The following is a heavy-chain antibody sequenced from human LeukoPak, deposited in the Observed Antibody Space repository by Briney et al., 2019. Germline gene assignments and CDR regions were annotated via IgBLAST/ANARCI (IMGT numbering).Heavy chain of an antibody. Sequence: GESLKISCKGSGYSFTSYWIGWVRQMPGKGLEWMGIIYPGDSDTRYSPSFQGQVTISADKSISTAYLQWSSLKASDTAMYYCARQGSGYSPTYYYYMDVWGKGTTVTVSS. J-gene: IGHJ6*03. D-gene: IGHD5-18*01. CDR2: IYPGDSDT. V-gene: IGHV5-51*01. CDR3: ARQGSGYSPTYYYYMDV. CDR1: GYSFTSYW.